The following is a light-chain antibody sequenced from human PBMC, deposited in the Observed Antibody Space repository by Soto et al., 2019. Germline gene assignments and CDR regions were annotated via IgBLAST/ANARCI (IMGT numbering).Light chain of an antibody. V-gene: IGKV1-39*01. CDR3: QESFFTLGT. CDR2: GAS. Sequence: EIQMTQSQYPLSASVGDRVTITCRASQSISSYLNWYQQRPGKAPKLLIFGASNLHIGVPSRFSGSGSGTEFTLTINNLQREDFATYYCQESFFTLGTFGRGTKVDIK. J-gene: IGKJ1*01. CDR1: QSISSY.